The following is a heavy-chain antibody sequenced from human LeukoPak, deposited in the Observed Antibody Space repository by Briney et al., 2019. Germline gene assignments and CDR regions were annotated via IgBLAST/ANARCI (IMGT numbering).Heavy chain of an antibody. V-gene: IGHV1-69*06. J-gene: IGHJ3*02. D-gene: IGHD3-22*01. CDR1: GGTFSSYA. Sequence: GASVKVSCKASGGTFSSYAISWVRQAPGQGLEWMGGIIPIFGTANYAQKFQGRVTITADKSMSTAYMELSSLRSEDTAVYYCASSGYYYGHDAFDIWGQGTMVTVSS. CDR2: IIPIFGTA. CDR3: ASSGYYYGHDAFDI.